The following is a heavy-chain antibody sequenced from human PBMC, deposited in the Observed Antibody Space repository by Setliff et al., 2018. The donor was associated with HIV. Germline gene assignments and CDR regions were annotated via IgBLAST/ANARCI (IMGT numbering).Heavy chain of an antibody. D-gene: IGHD3-9*01. CDR1: GFTFSSYS. J-gene: IGHJ6*02. Sequence: RLSCAASGFTFSSYSMNWVRQAPGKGLEWVSSISSSSSYIYYADSVKGRFTISRDNAKNSLYLQMNSLRAEDTAVYYCARDFRRYFDYYYYGMDVWGQGTTVTVSS. CDR3: ARDFRRYFDYYYYGMDV. V-gene: IGHV3-21*01. CDR2: ISSSSSYI.